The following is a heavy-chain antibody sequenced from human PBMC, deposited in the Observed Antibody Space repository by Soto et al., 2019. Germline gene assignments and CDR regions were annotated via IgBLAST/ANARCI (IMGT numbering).Heavy chain of an antibody. CDR1: GITLSRDW. CDR2: IKPDGSGE. CDR3: AKLLNGVTALDY. Sequence: EVQLVESGGGLVQPGGSLRLSCTAYGITLSRDWMTWVRQAPGKGLEWVASIKPDGSGEYYLDSVKGRFTISRDNTKNSLYLQANSLRAEDTAMYFCAKLLNGVTALDYWGQGTLVTVSS. J-gene: IGHJ4*02. V-gene: IGHV3-7*01. D-gene: IGHD2-21*02.